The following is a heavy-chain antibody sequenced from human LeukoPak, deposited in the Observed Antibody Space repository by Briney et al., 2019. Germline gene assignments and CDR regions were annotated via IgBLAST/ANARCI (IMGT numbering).Heavy chain of an antibody. CDR1: GGSFSGYY. J-gene: IGHJ6*03. CDR2: INHSGST. D-gene: IGHD3-16*01. CDR3: ARDPRGEGSSQYYYYYYMDV. V-gene: IGHV4-34*01. Sequence: SETLSLTCAVYGGSFSGYYWSWIRQPPGKGLEWIGEINHSGSTNYNPSLKSRVTISVDTSKNQFSLKLSSVTAADTAVYYCARDPRGEGSSQYYYYYYMDVWGKGTTVTVSS.